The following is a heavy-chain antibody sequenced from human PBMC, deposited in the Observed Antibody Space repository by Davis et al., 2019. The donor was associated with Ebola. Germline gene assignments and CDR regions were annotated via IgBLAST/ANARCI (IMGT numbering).Heavy chain of an antibody. D-gene: IGHD6-19*01. CDR1: GFILTNYA. V-gene: IGHV1-3*01. Sequence: AASVKVSCKASGFILTNYAIHWVRQASGQRLEWMGWVHGGNGNTKYSQRFQGRVTITTDTSASTVYLDLTSLRSDDTAVFYCARASFGYNSGWYADYWGPGSLVTVSS. J-gene: IGHJ4*02. CDR3: ARASFGYNSGWYADY. CDR2: VHGGNGNT.